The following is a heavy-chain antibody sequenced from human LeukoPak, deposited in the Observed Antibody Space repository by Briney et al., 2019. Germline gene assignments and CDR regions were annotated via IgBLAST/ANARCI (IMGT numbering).Heavy chain of an antibody. CDR2: INHSGST. CDR3: ARHKNYEILTGYYSTWFDP. J-gene: IGHJ5*02. V-gene: IGHV4-34*01. Sequence: SETLSLTCAVYGGSFSGYYWSWIRQPPGKGLEWIGEINHSGSTNYNPSLKSRVTISVDTSKNQFSLKLSSVTAADTPVYYCARHKNYEILTGYYSTWFDPWGQGTLVTVSS. D-gene: IGHD3-9*01. CDR1: GGSFSGYY.